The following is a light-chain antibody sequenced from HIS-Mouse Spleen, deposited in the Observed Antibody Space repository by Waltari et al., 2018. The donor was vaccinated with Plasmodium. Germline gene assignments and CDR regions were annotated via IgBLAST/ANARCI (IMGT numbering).Light chain of an antibody. J-gene: IGKJ3*01. V-gene: IGKV3-15*01. CDR2: GAS. Sequence: EIVMTQSPATLSVSPGERATLSCRASQSVSSNLARYQQKPGQAPRLLLYGASTRATGIPARFRGSGSGTEFTLTISSLQSEDFAVYYCQQYNNWPFTFGPGTKVEIK. CDR3: QQYNNWPFT. CDR1: QSVSSN.